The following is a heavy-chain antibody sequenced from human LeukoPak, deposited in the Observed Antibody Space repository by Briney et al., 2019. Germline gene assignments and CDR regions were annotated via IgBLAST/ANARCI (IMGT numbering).Heavy chain of an antibody. V-gene: IGHV4-61*08. CDR3: ARAEYCNGGSCYPLYFQH. D-gene: IGHD2-15*01. CDR2: IYYSGST. Sequence: PSETLSLTCTVSGGSISSGGYYWSWVRQPPGKGLEWIGYIYYSGSTDYNPSLKSRVTISVDTSKNQFSLKLTSVTAADTAVYYCARAEYCNGGSCYPLYFQHWGQGTLVTVPS. J-gene: IGHJ1*01. CDR1: GGSISSGGYY.